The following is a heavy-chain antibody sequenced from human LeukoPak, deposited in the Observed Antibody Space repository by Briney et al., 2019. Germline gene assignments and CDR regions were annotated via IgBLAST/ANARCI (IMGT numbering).Heavy chain of an antibody. J-gene: IGHJ6*03. CDR1: GFTFSSYG. CDR3: AEGLQWLVSYYYMDV. Sequence: QSGGSPRLSCAASGFTFSSYGMHWVRQAPGKGLEWVAFIRYDGSNKYYADSVKGRFTISRDNSKNTLYLQMNSLRAEDTAVYYCAEGLQWLVSYYYMDVWGKGTTVTISS. D-gene: IGHD6-19*01. V-gene: IGHV3-30*02. CDR2: IRYDGSNK.